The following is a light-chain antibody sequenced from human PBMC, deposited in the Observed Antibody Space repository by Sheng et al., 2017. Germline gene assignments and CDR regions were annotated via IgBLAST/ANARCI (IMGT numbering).Light chain of an antibody. CDR3: QQYKNYPST. CDR1: QNIDHW. J-gene: IGKJ2*01. V-gene: IGKV1-5*03. CDR2: ETS. Sequence: DIQMTQSPFTLSASIGDRVTITCRASQNIDHWLAWYQQKSGRAPQLLIYETSILQRGVPSRFSGRGFGTEFTLSIAGLQPDDFATYYCQQYKNYPSTLVQGTEAG.